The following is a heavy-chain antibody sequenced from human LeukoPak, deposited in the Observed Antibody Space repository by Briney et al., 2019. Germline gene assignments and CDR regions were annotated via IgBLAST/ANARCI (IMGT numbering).Heavy chain of an antibody. CDR2: LYSGGRT. V-gene: IGHV3-53*01. CDR3: TKSGPPDPY. J-gene: IGHJ3*01. CDR1: GLTVDSND. Sequence: PGGSLRLSCAASGLTVDSNDMSWVRQAPGKRLEWVSILYSGGRTYYGDSVEGRFTISRDNSRNTLFLQMNSLRAEDTAMYYCTKSGPPDPYCGQGTMVTVSS.